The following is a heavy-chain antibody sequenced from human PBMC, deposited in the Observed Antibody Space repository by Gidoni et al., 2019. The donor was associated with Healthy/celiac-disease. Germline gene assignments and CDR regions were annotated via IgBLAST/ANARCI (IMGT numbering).Heavy chain of an antibody. CDR2: ISYDGSNK. Sequence: QVQLVESGGGVVQPGRSLRLSCSASGFTFSSYAMHWVRQAPGKGLEWVAVISYDGSNKYYADSVKGRFTISRDNSKNTLYLQMNSLRAEDTAVYYCVRAPAKGCFDYWGQGTLVTVSS. CDR3: VRAPAKGCFDY. J-gene: IGHJ4*02. CDR1: GFTFSSYA. V-gene: IGHV3-30-3*01.